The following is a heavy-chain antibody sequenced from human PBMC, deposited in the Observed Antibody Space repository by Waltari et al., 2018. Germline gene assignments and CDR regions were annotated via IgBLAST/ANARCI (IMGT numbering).Heavy chain of an antibody. Sequence: EVQLLESGGGLVQPGGSLRLSCAASGFTFSSYAMTWVRPAPGGGLEWVSTFRGGSGGTHYADFVKGRFTISRDNSKNTLYLQMDSLRAEDTARYFCAKHGRTWIQPRADFDYWGQGALVTVSS. CDR2: FRGGSGGT. D-gene: IGHD5-18*01. J-gene: IGHJ4*02. V-gene: IGHV3-23*01. CDR3: AKHGRTWIQPRADFDY. CDR1: GFTFSSYA.